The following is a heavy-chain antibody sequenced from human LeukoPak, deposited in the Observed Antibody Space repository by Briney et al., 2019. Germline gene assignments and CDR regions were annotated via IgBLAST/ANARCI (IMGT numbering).Heavy chain of an antibody. V-gene: IGHV3-7*04. Sequence: GGTLRLSCEASGFTFNTYCMNWVRQAPAKGLEGVGNVKQDGSAKYYGDSVKGRFTISRDNAKNSLYLQMNSLRVEDTAVYYCARDYSASGSLDYWGQGTLVTVSS. CDR1: GFTFNTYC. D-gene: IGHD3-10*01. CDR3: ARDYSASGSLDY. CDR2: VKQDGSAK. J-gene: IGHJ4*02.